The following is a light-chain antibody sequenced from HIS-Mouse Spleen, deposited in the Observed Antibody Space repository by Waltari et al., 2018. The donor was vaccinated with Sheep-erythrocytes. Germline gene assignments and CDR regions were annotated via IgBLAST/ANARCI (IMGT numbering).Light chain of an antibody. CDR3: CSYAGSYTLV. V-gene: IGLV2-11*01. J-gene: IGLJ2*01. CDR2: DVS. CDR1: SRYGGGYNY. Sequence: QSALTQPRSVSGSPGQSVTISCTGTSRYGGGYNYVSWYQQHPGKAPKLMIYDVSKRPSGVPDRFSGSKSGNTASLTISGLQAEDEADYYCCSYAGSYTLVFGGGTKLTVL.